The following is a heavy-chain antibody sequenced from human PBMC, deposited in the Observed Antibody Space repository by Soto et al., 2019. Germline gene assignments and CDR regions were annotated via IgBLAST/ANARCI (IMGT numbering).Heavy chain of an antibody. D-gene: IGHD2-21*01. CDR1: GFTFSSDA. V-gene: IGHV3-23*01. Sequence: GGSLRLSCAASGFTFSSDAMSWVRQAPGKGLEWVSAISGSGGSTYYADSVKGRVTISRDNSKNTLYLQMNSLRAEDTAVYYCGDCFPVPYYYYYMDVWGKGTTVTVSS. CDR3: GDCFPVPYYYYYMDV. CDR2: ISGSGGST. J-gene: IGHJ6*03.